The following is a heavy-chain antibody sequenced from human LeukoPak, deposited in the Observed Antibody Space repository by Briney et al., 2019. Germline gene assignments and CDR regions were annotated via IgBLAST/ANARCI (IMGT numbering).Heavy chain of an antibody. CDR3: VRVDWELLDGDFDY. CDR2: ISSSRATI. V-gene: IGHV3-48*04. J-gene: IGHJ4*02. D-gene: IGHD1-26*01. CDR1: GFTFSSYS. Sequence: PGGSLRLSCAASGFTFSSYSMTWVRQAPGKGLEWIAYISSSRATIFYAESVKGRFTVSRDHAKNSLHLQMNSLRGDDTAVYYCVRVDWELLDGDFDYWGQGTLVTVSA.